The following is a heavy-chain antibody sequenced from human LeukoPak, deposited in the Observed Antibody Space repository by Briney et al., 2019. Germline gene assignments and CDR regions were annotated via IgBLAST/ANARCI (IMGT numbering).Heavy chain of an antibody. CDR1: GFTFSSYG. Sequence: PGGSLRLSCAAFGFTFSSYGMHWVRQAPGKGLEWVAVISYDGSNKYYADSVKGRFTISRDNSKNTLYLQVNSLRAEDTAVYCCAKDFISIAAAGTVDYWGQGTLVTVSS. V-gene: IGHV3-30*18. CDR3: AKDFISIAAAGTVDY. D-gene: IGHD6-13*01. CDR2: ISYDGSNK. J-gene: IGHJ4*02.